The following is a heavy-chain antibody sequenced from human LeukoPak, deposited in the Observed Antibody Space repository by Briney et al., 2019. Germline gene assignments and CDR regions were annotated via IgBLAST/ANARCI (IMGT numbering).Heavy chain of an antibody. D-gene: IGHD4-17*01. Sequence: PGGALRLSCAASGFTFSSYGMHWVRQAPGKGLEWVAFIRYDGSNKYYADSVKGRFTISRDNSKNTLYLQMNSLRAEDTAVYYCAKATDYGDYRGPDAFDIWGQGTMVTVSS. CDR1: GFTFSSYG. CDR3: AKATDYGDYRGPDAFDI. CDR2: IRYDGSNK. V-gene: IGHV3-30*02. J-gene: IGHJ3*02.